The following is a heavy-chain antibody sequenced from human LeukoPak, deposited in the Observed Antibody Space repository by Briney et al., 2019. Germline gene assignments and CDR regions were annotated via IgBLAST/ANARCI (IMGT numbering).Heavy chain of an antibody. Sequence: SQTLSLTYTVSGGSISSGSYYWSWLRQPAGKGLEWIGRIYTSGSTNYNPSLKSRVTISVDTSKNQFSLKLSSVTAADTAVYYWARGGERYCSSTSCSLDYWGQGTLVTVSS. V-gene: IGHV4-61*02. D-gene: IGHD2-2*01. CDR2: IYTSGST. CDR3: ARGGERYCSSTSCSLDY. CDR1: GGSISSGSYY. J-gene: IGHJ4*02.